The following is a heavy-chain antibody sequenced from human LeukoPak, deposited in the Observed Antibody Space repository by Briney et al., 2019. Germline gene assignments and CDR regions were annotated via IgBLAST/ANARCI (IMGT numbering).Heavy chain of an antibody. CDR2: INTDGIST. CDR1: GFTFSSYW. Sequence: PGGSLRLSCAASGFTFSSYWMHWVRQAPGKGLVWVSRINTDGISTNYADSVKGRFTISRDNSKNTLYLQMNSLRAEDTAVYYCAKDRAPYSSSSFVFDHWGQGTLVTVSS. V-gene: IGHV3-74*01. CDR3: AKDRAPYSSSSFVFDH. D-gene: IGHD6-13*01. J-gene: IGHJ4*02.